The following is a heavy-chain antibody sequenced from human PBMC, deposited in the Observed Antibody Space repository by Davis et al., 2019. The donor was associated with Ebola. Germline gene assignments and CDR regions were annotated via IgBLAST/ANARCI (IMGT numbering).Heavy chain of an antibody. J-gene: IGHJ4*02. D-gene: IGHD3-16*01. CDR1: DGSISSHY. V-gene: IGHV4-59*11. CDR3: VRFGRGAY. CDR2: IYDSGRT. Sequence: PSETLSLTCSFSDGSISSHYWNWIRQPPGKGLEWVGIIYDSGRTNYNPSLKSRVTISADTCKNQFSLNLRSVTAADTAVYYCVRFGRGAYWGQGTLVTVSS.